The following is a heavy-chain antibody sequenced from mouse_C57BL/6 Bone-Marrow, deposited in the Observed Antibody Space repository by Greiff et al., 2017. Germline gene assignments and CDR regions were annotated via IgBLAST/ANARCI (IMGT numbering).Heavy chain of an antibody. CDR1: GYTFTSYW. D-gene: IGHD2-3*01. CDR2: IDPSDSYT. CDR3: ARDDGYYLAY. J-gene: IGHJ3*01. V-gene: IGHV1-59*01. Sequence: QVQLQQPGAELVRPGASVKLSCKASGYTFTSYWMPWVKQRPGQGLEWIGVIDPSDSYTNYNQKFKGKATLTVDTTSSTAYMQLSSLTSADSAVYYCARDDGYYLAYWGQGTLVTVSA.